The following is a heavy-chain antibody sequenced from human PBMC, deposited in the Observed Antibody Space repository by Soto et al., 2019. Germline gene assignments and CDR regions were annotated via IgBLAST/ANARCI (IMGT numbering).Heavy chain of an antibody. J-gene: IGHJ6*02. Sequence: GASVKVSCKASGYTFTSYDINWVRQATGQGLEWMGWMNPNSGKTGYTQNFQGRVTMTRNTSINTAYMELSSLRSEDTAVYYCVKDRGDGYNWGYYYGMDVWGQGTTVTVSS. CDR3: VKDRGDGYNWGYYYGMDV. V-gene: IGHV1-8*01. D-gene: IGHD5-12*01. CDR1: GYTFTSYD. CDR2: MNPNSGKT.